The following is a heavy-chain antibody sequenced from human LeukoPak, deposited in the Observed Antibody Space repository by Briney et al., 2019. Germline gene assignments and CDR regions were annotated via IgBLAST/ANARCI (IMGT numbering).Heavy chain of an antibody. CDR3: ARVGGYNSYFDY. D-gene: IGHD5-24*01. CDR2: IKSDGSST. CDR1: GFTFSSHW. V-gene: IGHV3-74*01. J-gene: IGHJ4*02. Sequence: PGGSLRLSCAASGFTFSSHWMHWVRHAPGEGLVWVSRIKSDGSSTDYADSVKGRFTISRDNAKNTLHLQMNSPRAEDTAVYFCARVGGYNSYFDYWGQGALVTVSS.